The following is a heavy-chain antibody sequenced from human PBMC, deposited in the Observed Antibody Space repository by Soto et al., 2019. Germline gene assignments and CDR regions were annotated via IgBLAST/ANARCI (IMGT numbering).Heavy chain of an antibody. J-gene: IGHJ4*02. D-gene: IGHD3-10*01. V-gene: IGHV3-23*01. CDR1: GFTFSSYA. Sequence: EVQLLESGGGLVQPGGSLRLSCAASGFTFSSYAMSWVRQAPGKGLEWVSAISGSGGSTYYADSVKGLFTISRDNSKNTLYLQMNSLRAEDTAVYYCAKDRYYGSGSSDYWGQGTLVTVSS. CDR3: AKDRYYGSGSSDY. CDR2: ISGSGGST.